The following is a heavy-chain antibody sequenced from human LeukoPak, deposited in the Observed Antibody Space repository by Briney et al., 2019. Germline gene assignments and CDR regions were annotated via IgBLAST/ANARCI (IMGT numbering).Heavy chain of an antibody. CDR1: GGTFSSYA. CDR2: IIPIFGTA. D-gene: IGHD3-22*01. Sequence: ASVKVSCKASGGTFSSYAISWVRQAPGQGLEWMGGIIPIFGTANYAQKFQGRVTITTDESTSTAYMELSSLRSEDTAVYYCASPGGCYYSSGYYDSDYWGQGTLVTVSS. J-gene: IGHJ4*02. CDR3: ASPGGCYYSSGYYDSDY. V-gene: IGHV1-69*05.